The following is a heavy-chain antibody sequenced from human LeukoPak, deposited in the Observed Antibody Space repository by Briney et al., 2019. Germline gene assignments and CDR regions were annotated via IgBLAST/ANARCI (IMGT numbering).Heavy chain of an antibody. CDR1: GGSISRYH. Sequence: SETLPLTCLFSGGSISRYHWRWIRQPPGKGLDWIGYINYSGSTNYNPSLKSRVTMSVDTSKNQFSLKLSSVTAADTAMYYCAGEGRQDYVYFDHWGQGSLVTVSS. D-gene: IGHD4-17*01. J-gene: IGHJ4*02. CDR3: AGEGRQDYVYFDH. CDR2: INYSGST. V-gene: IGHV4-59*01.